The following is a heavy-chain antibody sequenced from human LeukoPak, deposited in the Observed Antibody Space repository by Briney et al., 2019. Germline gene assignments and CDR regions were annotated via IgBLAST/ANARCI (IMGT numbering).Heavy chain of an antibody. Sequence: SSETLSLTCTASGGSISTYYWSWIRQPPGKGLEWIGYIYYTGSTNYNPSLKSRVTISVDTSKNQFSLKLTSVTAADTAVYYCARARVGATSDDALDIWGQGTMVTVSS. D-gene: IGHD1-26*01. J-gene: IGHJ3*02. CDR3: ARARVGATSDDALDI. CDR2: IYYTGST. V-gene: IGHV4-59*01. CDR1: GGSISTYY.